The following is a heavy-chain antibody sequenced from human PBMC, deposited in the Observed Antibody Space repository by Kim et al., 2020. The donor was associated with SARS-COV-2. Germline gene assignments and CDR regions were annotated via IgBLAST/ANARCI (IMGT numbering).Heavy chain of an antibody. D-gene: IGHD5-12*01. V-gene: IGHV4-31*03. CDR1: GGSISSGGYY. CDR2: IYYSGST. CDR3: ARENGPTIAMDV. J-gene: IGHJ6*02. Sequence: SETLSLTCTVSGGSISSGGYYWSWIRQHPGKGLEWIGYIYYSGSTYYNPSLKSRVTISVDTSKNQFSLKLSSVTAADTAVYYCARENGPTIAMDVWGQGTTVTVSS.